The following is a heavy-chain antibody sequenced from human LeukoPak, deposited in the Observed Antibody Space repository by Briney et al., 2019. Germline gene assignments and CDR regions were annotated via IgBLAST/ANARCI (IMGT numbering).Heavy chain of an antibody. CDR1: GGSFSGYY. J-gene: IGHJ4*02. CDR2: INHSGST. CDR3: ARGLPTGYFDY. D-gene: IGHD1-14*01. Sequence: SEALSLTCAVYGGSFSGYYWSWIRQPPGKGLEWIGEINHSGSTNYNPSLKSRVTISVDTSKNQFSLKLSSVTAADTVVYYCARGLPTGYFDYWGQGTLVTVSS. V-gene: IGHV4-34*01.